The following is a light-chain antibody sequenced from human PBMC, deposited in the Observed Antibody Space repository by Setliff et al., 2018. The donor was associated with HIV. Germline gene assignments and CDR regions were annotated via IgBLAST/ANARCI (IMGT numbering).Light chain of an antibody. J-gene: IGLJ1*01. V-gene: IGLV3-1*01. CDR2: QDT. Sequence: SYELTQPPSVSVSPGQTATITCSGDNLGDEFACWYQQNPGQSPLVVIYQDTKRPSGIPERFSASNSGNTATLTISVTQVMDEADYSCQAWASTTASYVFGTGTKVPS. CDR3: QAWASTTASYV. CDR1: NLGDEF.